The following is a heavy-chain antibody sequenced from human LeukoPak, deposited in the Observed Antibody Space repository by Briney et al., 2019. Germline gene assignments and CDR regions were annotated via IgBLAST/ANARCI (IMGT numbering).Heavy chain of an antibody. D-gene: IGHD3-16*01. J-gene: IGHJ6*02. CDR2: ISYDGSNK. CDR3: AKDPVARLDYYYYGMDV. V-gene: IGHV3-30-3*01. CDR1: GFTFSSYA. Sequence: GRSLRLSCAASGFTFSSYAMHWVRQAPGKGLEWVAVISYDGSNKYYADSVKGRFTISRDNSKNTLYLQMNSLRAEDTAVYYCAKDPVARLDYYYYGMDVWGQGTTVTVSS.